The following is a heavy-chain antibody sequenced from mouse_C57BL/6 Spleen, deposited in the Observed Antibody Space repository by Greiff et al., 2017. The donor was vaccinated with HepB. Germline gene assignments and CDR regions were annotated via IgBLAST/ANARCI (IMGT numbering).Heavy chain of an antibody. V-gene: IGHV1-5*01. CDR1: GYTFTSYW. D-gene: IGHD1-1*01. J-gene: IGHJ3*01. CDR2: IYPGNSDT. Sequence: EVLLQQSGTVLARPGASVKMSCKTSGYTFTSYWMHWVKQRPGQGLEWIGAIYPGNSDTSYNQKFKGKAKLTAVTSASTAYMELSSLTNEDSAVYYCTRELLITTVVPGAYWGQGTLVTVSA. CDR3: TRELLITTVVPGAY.